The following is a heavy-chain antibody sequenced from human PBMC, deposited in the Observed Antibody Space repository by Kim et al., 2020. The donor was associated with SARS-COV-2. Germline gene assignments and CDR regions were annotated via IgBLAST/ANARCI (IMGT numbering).Heavy chain of an antibody. CDR2: GDGYT. D-gene: IGHD2-15*01. J-gene: IGHJ4*02. V-gene: IGHV1-3*01. CDR3: LGGYYFDY. Sequence: GDGYTKYSATFQGRVTFTRDTSASTAYMELSGLRSEDSAVFYCLGGYYFDYWGQGTPVTVSS.